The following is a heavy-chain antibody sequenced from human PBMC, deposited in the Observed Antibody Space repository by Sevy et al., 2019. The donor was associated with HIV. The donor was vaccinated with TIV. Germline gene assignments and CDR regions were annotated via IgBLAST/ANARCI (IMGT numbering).Heavy chain of an antibody. J-gene: IGHJ6*02. CDR1: GFDFSSHW. V-gene: IGHV3-74*01. D-gene: IGHD3-3*01. CDR2: MNTDGSST. Sequence: GGSLRLSCEASGFDFSSHWMQWVRQAPGKGLVWVSRMNTDGSSTNYADSVKGRFTISRDNSKNTLYLQMNSLRAEDTAVYYCAKRPDFGVVIPTGVMDVWGQGTTVTVSS. CDR3: AKRPDFGVVIPTGVMDV.